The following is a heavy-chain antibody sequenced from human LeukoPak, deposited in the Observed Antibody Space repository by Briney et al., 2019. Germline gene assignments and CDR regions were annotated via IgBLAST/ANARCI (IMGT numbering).Heavy chain of an antibody. D-gene: IGHD6-19*01. CDR3: AKDPRDAVAGIRGWFDP. Sequence: GGSLRLSCAVSGFTFSSYGMHWVRQAPGKGLEWGAVISYDGSNKYYADSVKGRFTISRDNSKNTLYLQMNSLRAEDTAVYYCAKDPRDAVAGIRGWFDPWGQGTLVTVSS. V-gene: IGHV3-30*18. CDR2: ISYDGSNK. CDR1: GFTFSSYG. J-gene: IGHJ5*02.